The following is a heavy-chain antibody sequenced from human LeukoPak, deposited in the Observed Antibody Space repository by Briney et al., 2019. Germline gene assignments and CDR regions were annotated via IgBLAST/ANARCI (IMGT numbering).Heavy chain of an antibody. J-gene: IGHJ4*02. D-gene: IGHD2-15*01. V-gene: IGHV3-23*01. CDR3: AKEGYCSGGSCYPDY. Sequence: GGSLRLSYAASGFTFSSYAMSWVRQAPGKGLEWVSGIRASGGNTYYVDSVKGRFTISRDNSKNTLYLQMSSLRAEDTAVYYCAKEGYCSGGSCYPDYWGQGTLVTVSS. CDR2: IRASGGNT. CDR1: GFTFSSYA.